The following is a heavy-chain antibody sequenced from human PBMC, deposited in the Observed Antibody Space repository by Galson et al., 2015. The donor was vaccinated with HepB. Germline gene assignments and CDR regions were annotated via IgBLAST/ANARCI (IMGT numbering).Heavy chain of an antibody. D-gene: IGHD3-16*01. Sequence: SLRLSCAASGFTFSDSAIHWVRQASGKGLEWVGRIRSKTNNYATAYAASVKGRFTISRDDSKNTAYLQMNSLKTEDTAVYYCTRHDMIKLGGVTAYDYYYGMDVWGQGTTVTVSS. J-gene: IGHJ6*02. CDR2: IRSKTNNYAT. V-gene: IGHV3-73*01. CDR3: TRHDMIKLGGVTAYDYYYGMDV. CDR1: GFTFSDSA.